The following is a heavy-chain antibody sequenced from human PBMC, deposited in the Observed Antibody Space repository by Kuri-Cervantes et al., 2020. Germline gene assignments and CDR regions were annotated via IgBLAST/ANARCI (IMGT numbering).Heavy chain of an antibody. Sequence: GSLRLSCAVYGGSFSGYYWSWIRQPPGKGLEWIGEINHSGSTNYNPSLKSRVTISVDTSKNQFSLKLSSVTAADTAVYYCAKEEGAYCGGDCYSPYGYWGQGTLVTVSS. V-gene: IGHV4-34*01. D-gene: IGHD2-21*02. J-gene: IGHJ4*02. CDR3: AKEEGAYCGGDCYSPYGY. CDR2: INHSGST. CDR1: GGSFSGYY.